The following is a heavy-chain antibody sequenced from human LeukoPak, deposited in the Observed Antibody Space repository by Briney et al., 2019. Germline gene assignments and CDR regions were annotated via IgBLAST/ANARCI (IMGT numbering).Heavy chain of an antibody. Sequence: GGSLRLSCAASGFTFSSYRMNWVRQAPGKGLEWVSSIGGSDGYIYYADSVKGRFTISRDNAKNSLYLQMKSLRADDTAVYYCARDTVTTFFDHWGQGTLVTVSS. V-gene: IGHV3-21*01. D-gene: IGHD4-17*01. CDR1: GFTFSSYR. J-gene: IGHJ4*02. CDR2: IGGSDGYI. CDR3: ARDTVTTFFDH.